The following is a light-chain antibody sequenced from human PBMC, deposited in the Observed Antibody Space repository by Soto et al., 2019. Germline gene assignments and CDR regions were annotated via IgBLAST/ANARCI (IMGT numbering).Light chain of an antibody. CDR1: ESIGDY. J-gene: IGKJ1*01. CDR3: QQYGSSPRT. CDR2: AAS. Sequence: EIVLTQSPGALSLSPGDRATLSCWASESIGDYLAWYQQRPGQAPRLLIYAASRRASGTPHRFSGSGSERAFTLAISGLEPADFGVYYCQQYGSSPRTFGQGTKVDIK. V-gene: IGKV3-20*01.